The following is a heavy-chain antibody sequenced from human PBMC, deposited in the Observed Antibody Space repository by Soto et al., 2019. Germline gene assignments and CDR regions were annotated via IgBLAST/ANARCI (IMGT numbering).Heavy chain of an antibody. CDR3: ARDLDYYDSSDDAFDI. CDR1: GGSISSYY. J-gene: IGHJ3*02. D-gene: IGHD3-22*01. Sequence: SETLSLTCTVSGGSISSYYWSWIRQPPGKGLEWIGYIYYSGSTNYNPSLKSRVTISVDTSKNQFSLKLSSVTAADTAVYYCARDLDYYDSSDDAFDIWGQGTMVTVS. V-gene: IGHV4-59*01. CDR2: IYYSGST.